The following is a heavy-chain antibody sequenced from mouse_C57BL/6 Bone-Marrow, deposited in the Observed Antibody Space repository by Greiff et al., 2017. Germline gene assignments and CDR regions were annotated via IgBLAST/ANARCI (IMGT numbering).Heavy chain of an antibody. CDR2: IAPNSGGT. J-gene: IGHJ2*01. CDR3: ARSRRRYYFDY. V-gene: IGHV1-72*01. D-gene: IGHD1-2*01. Sequence: QVQLQQPGAELVKPGASVKLSCKASGYTFTSYWMHWVKQRPGRGLEWIGRIAPNSGGTKYNEKFKSKATLTVDKPSSTAYMQLSSLTSEDSAVYYCARSRRRYYFDYWGQGTTLTVTS. CDR1: GYTFTSYW.